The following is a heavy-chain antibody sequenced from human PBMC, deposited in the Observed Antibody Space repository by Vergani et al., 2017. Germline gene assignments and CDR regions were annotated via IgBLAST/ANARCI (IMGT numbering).Heavy chain of an antibody. D-gene: IGHD2-8*01. Sequence: QVQLVESGGGVVQPGRSLRLSCAASGFTFSSYAMHWVRQAPGKGLEWVAVISYDGSNKYYADSVKGRFTISRDNSKNTLYLQMNSLRAEDTAVYYCARKVWGDGVTFDYWGQGTLVTVSS. J-gene: IGHJ4*02. CDR3: ARKVWGDGVTFDY. V-gene: IGHV3-30-3*01. CDR1: GFTFSSYA. CDR2: ISYDGSNK.